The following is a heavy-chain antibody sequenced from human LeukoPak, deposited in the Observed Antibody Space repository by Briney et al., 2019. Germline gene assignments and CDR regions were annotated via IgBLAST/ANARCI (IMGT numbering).Heavy chain of an antibody. J-gene: IGHJ6*03. V-gene: IGHV1-46*01. CDR2: INPSGGST. CDR3: ARGSSGCSHYYYYYMAV. D-gene: IGHD6-19*01. CDR1: GYTFTSYY. Sequence: ASVKVSCKASGYTFTSYYMHWVRQAPGQGLEWMGIINPSGGSTSYAQKFQGRVTMTRDTSTGTVYMELSSLRSEDTAVYYCARGSSGCSHYYYYYMAVGEKGTTATASS.